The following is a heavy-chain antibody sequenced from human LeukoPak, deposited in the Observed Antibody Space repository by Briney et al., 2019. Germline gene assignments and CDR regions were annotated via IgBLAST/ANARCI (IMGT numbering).Heavy chain of an antibody. CDR3: TTDSRYAGSTHTGH. CDR2: IKSNTDGGTT. D-gene: IGHD1-26*01. J-gene: IGHJ4*01. Sequence: GGSLRLSCAASGFTFINAWMNWVRQAPGKGLEWVGRIKSNTDGGTTDYAAPVEGRFTISRDDSENTLYLQMNSLKTEDTAVYYCTTDSRYAGSTHTGHWGHGTLVTVSS. V-gene: IGHV3-15*07. CDR1: GFTFINAW.